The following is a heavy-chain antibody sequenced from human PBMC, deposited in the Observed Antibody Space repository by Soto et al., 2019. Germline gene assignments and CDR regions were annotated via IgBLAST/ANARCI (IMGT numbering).Heavy chain of an antibody. D-gene: IGHD3-3*01. CDR2: TYYRSKWYN. CDR3: ARDKLRFLEWLLLYYYGMDV. V-gene: IGHV6-1*01. CDR1: GDSVSNNSAA. J-gene: IGHJ6*02. Sequence: SQTLSLTCAISGDSVSNNSAAWNWIRQSPSRGLEWLGRTYYRSKWYNDYAVSVKGRITINPDTSKNQFSLQLNSVTPEDTAVYYCARDKLRFLEWLLLYYYGMDVWGQGTTVTAP.